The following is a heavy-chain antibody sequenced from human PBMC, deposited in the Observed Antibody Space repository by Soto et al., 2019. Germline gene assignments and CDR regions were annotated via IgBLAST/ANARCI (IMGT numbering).Heavy chain of an antibody. CDR2: IRSQPYGGTA. CDR3: IGSFPF. Sequence: GGSLRLSCTASGFPFGNFLMSWFRQAPGKGMEWVGFIRSQPYGGTAEYAASVRGRSTISRDDSKGIAYLQMNSLQTEDSGVYYCIGSFPFWGQGTLVTVSS. J-gene: IGHJ4*02. D-gene: IGHD3-10*01. V-gene: IGHV3-49*03. CDR1: GFPFGNFL.